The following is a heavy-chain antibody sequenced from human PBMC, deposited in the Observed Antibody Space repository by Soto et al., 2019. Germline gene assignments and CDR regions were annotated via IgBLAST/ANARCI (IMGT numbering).Heavy chain of an antibody. CDR2: INHSGST. D-gene: IGHD3-10*01. Sequence: SETLSLTCAVYGGSFSGYYWSWIRQPPGKGLEWIGEINHSGSTNYNPSLKSRVTISVDTSKNQFSLKLSSVTAADTAVYYCARGVYYYGSGSYSGSTNWFDPWGQGTLVTVSS. J-gene: IGHJ5*02. CDR1: GGSFSGYY. CDR3: ARGVYYYGSGSYSGSTNWFDP. V-gene: IGHV4-34*01.